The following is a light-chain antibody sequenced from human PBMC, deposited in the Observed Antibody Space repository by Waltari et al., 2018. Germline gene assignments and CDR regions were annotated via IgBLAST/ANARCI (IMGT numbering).Light chain of an antibody. CDR1: SGHSNYD. CDR3: QTWGTGIRV. Sequence: QLVLTQSPSASPSLGASVKLTCTPSSGHSNYDIDWPQQPPQKGPRYLMKLNSDGTPNKGDGSPDRFSGSSSGAERYLTISSLQSEDEADYYCQTWGTGIRVFGGGTKLTVL. J-gene: IGLJ3*02. V-gene: IGLV4-69*01. CDR2: LNSDGTP.